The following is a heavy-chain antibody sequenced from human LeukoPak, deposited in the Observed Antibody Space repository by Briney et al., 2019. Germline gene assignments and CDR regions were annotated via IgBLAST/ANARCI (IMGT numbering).Heavy chain of an antibody. V-gene: IGHV4-34*01. CDR1: GGSFSGYY. D-gene: IGHD1-7*01. CDR3: ARVYWNSKYDAFDI. J-gene: IGHJ3*02. Sequence: SETLSLTCAVYGGSFSGYYWSWIRQPPGKGLEWIGEINHSGSTNYNPSLKSRVTISVDTSKNQFSLKLSSVTAADTAVYYCARVYWNSKYDAFDIWGQGTMVTVSS. CDR2: INHSGST.